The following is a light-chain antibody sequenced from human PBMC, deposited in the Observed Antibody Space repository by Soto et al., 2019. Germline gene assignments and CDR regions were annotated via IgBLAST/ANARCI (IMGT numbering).Light chain of an antibody. CDR2: EVT. CDR1: SSDVGGHNY. V-gene: IGLV2-8*01. Sequence: QSALTQPPSASGSPGQSVTISCTGTSSDVGGHNYVSWYQQHPGKAPKLMIYEVTKRPSGVPDRFSGSKSGSTASLTVSGLQAEDEADYYCSSYAGSNNYVFGTGTKVTVL. CDR3: SSYAGSNNYV. J-gene: IGLJ1*01.